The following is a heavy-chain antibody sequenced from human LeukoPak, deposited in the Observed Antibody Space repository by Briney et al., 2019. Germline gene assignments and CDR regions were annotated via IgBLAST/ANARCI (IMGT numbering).Heavy chain of an antibody. J-gene: IGHJ4*01. Sequence: GASVKVSCKAPGYTFTTYVLNWVRQAPGQGFEWMGFINTYTRNPTYAQGFTGRFVFSLDTSVSTAYLQISNLKAEDTAVYYCARQVGTASSHDFGHWGHGTLVTVSS. D-gene: IGHD2-21*02. CDR1: GYTFTTYV. CDR3: ARQVGTASSHDFGH. CDR2: INTYTRNP. V-gene: IGHV7-4-1*02.